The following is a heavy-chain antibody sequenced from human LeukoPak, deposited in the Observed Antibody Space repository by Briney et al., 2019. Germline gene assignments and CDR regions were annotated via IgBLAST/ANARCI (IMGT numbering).Heavy chain of an antibody. V-gene: IGHV1-69*04. Sequence: ASVKVSCKASGGTFSSYAISWVRQAPGPGLEWMGRIIPILGITYYAQKFQGRVTITADKSTSTAYIELSRLRSEDTAVYYCARSNSLPFFEDWVRGTKVTDSS. J-gene: IGHJ4*02. CDR3: ARSNSLPFFED. D-gene: IGHD6-13*01. CDR1: GGTFSSYA. CDR2: IIPILGIT.